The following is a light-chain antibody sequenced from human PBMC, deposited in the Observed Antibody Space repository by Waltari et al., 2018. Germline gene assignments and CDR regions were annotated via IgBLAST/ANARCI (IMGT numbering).Light chain of an antibody. CDR3: SSSTSTSTSVV. Sequence: GSPGQSLTISCTGTSSDVGGYNYVSWYQQHPGKAPKLMIFEVSNRPSGVSNRFSGSKSGNTASLTISGLQAEDEADYYCSSSTSTSTSVVFGGGTKLTVL. V-gene: IGLV2-14*01. CDR2: EVS. J-gene: IGLJ2*01. CDR1: SSDVGGYNY.